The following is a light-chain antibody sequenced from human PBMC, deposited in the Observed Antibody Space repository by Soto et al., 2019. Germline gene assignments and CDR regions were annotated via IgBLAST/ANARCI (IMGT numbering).Light chain of an antibody. CDR1: QSIRSD. CDR3: QQYNGWRLT. J-gene: IGKJ4*01. V-gene: IGKV3-15*01. CDR2: GAS. Sequence: EIVMTQSPPTLSVSPGERATLSCRASQSIRSDLAWYQQKPGQAPRLLIYGASTRATGIPVRFSGSGSGTEFTLTISSLQSEDFAVYFCQQYNGWRLTFGGGTEVENK.